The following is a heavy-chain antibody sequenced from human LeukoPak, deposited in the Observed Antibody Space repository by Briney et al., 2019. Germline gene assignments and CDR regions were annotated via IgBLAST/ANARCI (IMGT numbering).Heavy chain of an antibody. J-gene: IGHJ6*03. CDR2: VHISGSI. V-gene: IGHV4-61*02. CDR1: GGSISSGSYY. Sequence: SQTLSLTCTVSGGSISSGSYYWNWIRQPAGKGLEYIGRVHISGSINYNPSLKSRVTVSLDTSKKQFSLKLSSVTASDTAVYYCARDVVPGYFYMDVWGKGTTVTISS. CDR3: ARDVVPGYFYMDV.